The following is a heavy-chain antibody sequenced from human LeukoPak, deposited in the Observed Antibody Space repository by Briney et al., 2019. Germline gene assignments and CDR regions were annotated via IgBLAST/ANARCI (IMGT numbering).Heavy chain of an antibody. D-gene: IGHD2-15*01. CDR1: GFTFRACA. Sequence: GGSLRLSCAASGFTFRACAMSWVRQAPGTGLESCSAFSGTGDTTYYADSVKGRFTVSRDTSRSTLYLQMNSLRAEDAAVYYCSRCDGSLVRYFEYWGQGTLVTVSS. CDR3: SRCDGSLVRYFEY. V-gene: IGHV3-23*01. CDR2: FSGTGDTT. J-gene: IGHJ4*02.